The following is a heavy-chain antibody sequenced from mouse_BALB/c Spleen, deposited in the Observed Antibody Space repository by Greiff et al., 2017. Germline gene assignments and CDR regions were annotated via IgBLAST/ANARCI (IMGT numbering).Heavy chain of an antibody. Sequence: EVQGVESGGGLVQPGGSRKLSCAASGFTFSSFGMHWVRQAPEKGLEWVAYISSGSSTIYYADTVKGRFTISRDNPKNTLFLQMTSLRSEDTAMYYCARSLWGGFDYWGQGTTLTVSS. J-gene: IGHJ2*01. V-gene: IGHV5-17*02. D-gene: IGHD1-1*02. CDR3: ARSLWGGFDY. CDR2: ISSGSSTI. CDR1: GFTFSSFG.